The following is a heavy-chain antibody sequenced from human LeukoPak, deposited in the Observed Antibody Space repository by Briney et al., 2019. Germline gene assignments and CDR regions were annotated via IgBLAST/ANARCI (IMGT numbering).Heavy chain of an antibody. Sequence: LGGSLRLSCAASGFFFSNYWMYWVRQAPGRGLVWVSRINPDGSSIGYADFVRGRFTISRDNAKNTLFLQMNSLTVEDTAMYYCRRDLSWGSTDYWGQGTLVTVSS. CDR2: INPDGSSI. CDR1: GFFFSNYW. J-gene: IGHJ4*02. CDR3: RRDLSWGSTDY. V-gene: IGHV3-74*01. D-gene: IGHD3-16*01.